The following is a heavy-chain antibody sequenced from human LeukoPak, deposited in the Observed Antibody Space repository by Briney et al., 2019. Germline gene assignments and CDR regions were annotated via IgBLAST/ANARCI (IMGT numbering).Heavy chain of an antibody. CDR3: ARAKVDYDILTGAPYFDY. CDR2: ISSSGSTI. V-gene: IGHV3-11*01. Sequence: GGSLRLSRAASGFTFSDYYMSWIRQAPGKGLEWVSYISSSGSTIYYADSVKGRFTISRDNAKNSLYLQMNSLRAEDTAVYYCARAKVDYDILTGAPYFDYWGQGTLVTVSS. D-gene: IGHD3-9*01. J-gene: IGHJ4*02. CDR1: GFTFSDYY.